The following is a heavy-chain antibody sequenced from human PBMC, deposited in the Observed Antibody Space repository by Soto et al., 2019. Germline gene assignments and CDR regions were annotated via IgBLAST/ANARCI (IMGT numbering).Heavy chain of an antibody. J-gene: IGHJ5*02. CDR2: IFHSGST. Sequence: PSETLSLTCAVSGGSIVRSNWWSWVRQPPGKGLEWIGEIFHSGSTSYNPSLKSRVTMSVDKSKNQLSLNLSSVTAADTAVYYCARVPDRWGQGTLVTVSS. V-gene: IGHV4-4*02. CDR3: ARVPDR. D-gene: IGHD2-2*01. CDR1: GGSIVRSNW.